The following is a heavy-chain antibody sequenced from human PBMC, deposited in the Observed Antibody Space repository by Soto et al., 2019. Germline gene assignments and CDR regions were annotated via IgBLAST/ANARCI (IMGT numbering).Heavy chain of an antibody. J-gene: IGHJ4*02. Sequence: HVQLQESGPGPVTPSQTLSLSCTVSGVSITSGSYYRTWVRQSPGKGLEWIGYRYYSGNTYYNPSLNGRATISVDTSNNQFSLKLTSVTAADTAVYYCARGGYDTSGQTFIGWGPDCWGQGTLVTVSS. CDR1: GVSITSGSYY. CDR2: RYYSGNT. D-gene: IGHD3-22*01. V-gene: IGHV4-30-4*01. CDR3: ARGGYDTSGQTFIGWGPDC.